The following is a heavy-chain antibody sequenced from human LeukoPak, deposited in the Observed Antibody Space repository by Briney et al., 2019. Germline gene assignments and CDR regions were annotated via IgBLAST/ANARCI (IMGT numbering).Heavy chain of an antibody. Sequence: GASVKVSCKASGGTFSSYAISWVRQAPGQGLEWMGRIIPILGIANYAQKFQGRVTITANKSTSTAYMELSSLRSEDTAVYYCARGFHEYQLLYPLGYWGQGTLVTVSS. V-gene: IGHV1-69*04. CDR3: ARGFHEYQLLYPLGY. J-gene: IGHJ4*02. CDR2: IIPILGIA. D-gene: IGHD2-2*02. CDR1: GGTFSSYA.